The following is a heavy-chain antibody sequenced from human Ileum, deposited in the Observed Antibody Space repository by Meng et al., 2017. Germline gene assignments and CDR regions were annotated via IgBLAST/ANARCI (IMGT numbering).Heavy chain of an antibody. CDR3: ARQSRQDHDFWSGFSNWFDP. J-gene: IGHJ5*02. D-gene: IGHD3-3*01. V-gene: IGHV4-39*01. CDR1: GCSITSSSYY. CDR2: IYYSGTT. Sequence: QVQLQESGPGLVKPSETLSLTCSVSGCSITSSSYYWGWIRQPPGKGLEWIGSIYYSGTTYYNPSLKSRVTISVGPSKNQFSLNLSSVTASETAVYYCARQSRQDHDFWSGFSNWFDPWGQGTLVTVSS.